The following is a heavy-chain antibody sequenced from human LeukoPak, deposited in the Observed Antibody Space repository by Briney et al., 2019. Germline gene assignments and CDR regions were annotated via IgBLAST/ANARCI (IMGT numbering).Heavy chain of an antibody. D-gene: IGHD6-13*01. CDR1: GGSFSGYY. V-gene: IGHV4-59*10. CDR3: ARLWRGGSSWYREPPDY. CDR2: IYTSGST. Sequence: SETLSLTCAVYGGSFSGYYWSWIRQPAGKGLEWIGRIYTSGSTNYNPSLKSRVTMSVDTSKNHFSLKLSSVTAADTAVYYCARLWRGGSSWYREPPDYWGQGTLVTVSS. J-gene: IGHJ4*02.